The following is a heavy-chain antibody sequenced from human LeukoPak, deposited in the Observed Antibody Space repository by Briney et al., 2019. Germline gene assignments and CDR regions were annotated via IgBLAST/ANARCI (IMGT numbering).Heavy chain of an antibody. CDR3: ARDQSIAARQYYFDS. J-gene: IGHJ4*02. Sequence: SVKVSCKASGYTFTSYYMHWVRQAPGQGLEWMGGIIPIFGTASYPQKFQGRLSITTDESTTIAYMDLTSLTSEDTAVYYCARDQSIAARQYYFDSWGQGTLVTVSS. D-gene: IGHD6-6*01. CDR2: IIPIFGTA. CDR1: GYTFTSYY. V-gene: IGHV1-69*05.